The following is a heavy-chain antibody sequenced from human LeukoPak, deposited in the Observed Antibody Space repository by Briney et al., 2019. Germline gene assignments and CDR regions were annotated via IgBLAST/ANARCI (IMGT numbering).Heavy chain of an antibody. J-gene: IGHJ4*02. CDR1: GFTFSRYA. V-gene: IGHV3-21*01. CDR3: ARETWLDY. Sequence: GGSLRLSCAASGFTFSRYAMSWVRQAPGKGLEWVSSISSRNTYIYYADSVKGRFTISRDNDKNSLYLQMNSLRAEDTAVYYCARETWLDYWGQGTLVTVSS. CDR2: ISSRNTYI. D-gene: IGHD5-12*01.